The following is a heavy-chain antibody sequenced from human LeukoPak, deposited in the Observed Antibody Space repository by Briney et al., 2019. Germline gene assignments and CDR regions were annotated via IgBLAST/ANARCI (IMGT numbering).Heavy chain of an antibody. J-gene: IGHJ5*02. CDR3: ARVPLNRLVFGDSPWGDWFDP. D-gene: IGHD3-10*02. CDR1: GGSINSYY. Sequence: SETLSLTCTVSGGSINSYYWSWIRQPPGKGLEWIGYIYYSGSTNYNPSLKSRLTISVDTSKNQFSLKLTSVTAADTAVYYCARVPLNRLVFGDSPWGDWFDPWGQGTLVTVSS. CDR2: IYYSGST. V-gene: IGHV4-59*01.